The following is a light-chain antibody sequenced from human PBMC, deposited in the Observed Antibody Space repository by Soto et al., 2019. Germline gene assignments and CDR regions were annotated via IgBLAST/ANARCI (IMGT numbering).Light chain of an antibody. CDR2: GAS. V-gene: IGKV3-15*01. Sequence: EIVMTQSPATLSVSPGERATLSCRASQSVSSNLAWYQQKPGQAPRLLIYGASTMATGIPARFSGSGSGTGFTLTISSLQSEDFAVYYCQQYNNWPLYTFGQGTKLEIK. CDR1: QSVSSN. J-gene: IGKJ2*01. CDR3: QQYNNWPLYT.